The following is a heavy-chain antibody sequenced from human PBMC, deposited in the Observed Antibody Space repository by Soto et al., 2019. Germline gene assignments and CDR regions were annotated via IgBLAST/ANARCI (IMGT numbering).Heavy chain of an antibody. Sequence: QVQLVQSGAEVKQPGSSVRVACEVSGGTFTSDAISWVRQAPGQGLEWMGGITPVFETPNYAQKFQGRVPITADESTESTGTAYMELNRLTSDDTAVYYCARAIYCYNYRVDFWGQGTTVTVS. V-gene: IGHV1-69*01. D-gene: IGHD5-12*01. CDR2: ITPVFETP. CDR3: ARAIYCYNYRVDF. J-gene: IGHJ6*02. CDR1: GGTFTSDA.